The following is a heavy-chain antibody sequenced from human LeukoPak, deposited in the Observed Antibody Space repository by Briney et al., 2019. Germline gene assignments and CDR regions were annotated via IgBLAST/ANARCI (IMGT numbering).Heavy chain of an antibody. Sequence: GGSLRLSCAVSGFTFSRYWMTWVRQAPGKGLEWVSAISGSGGSTYYADSVKGRFTISRDNSKNTLYLQMNSLRAEDTAVYYCAKVWWLPDYWGQGTLVTVSS. D-gene: IGHD2-8*02. J-gene: IGHJ4*02. V-gene: IGHV3-23*01. CDR2: ISGSGGST. CDR1: GFTFSRYW. CDR3: AKVWWLPDY.